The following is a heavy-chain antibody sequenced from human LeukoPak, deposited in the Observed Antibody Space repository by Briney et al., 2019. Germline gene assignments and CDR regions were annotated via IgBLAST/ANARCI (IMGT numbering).Heavy chain of an antibody. CDR1: GFPFSSYA. CDR3: AKDQAVYSSGWFFDY. D-gene: IGHD6-19*01. J-gene: IGHJ4*02. CDR2: ISGSGGST. Sequence: QAGGSLRLSCAASGFPFSSYAMSGVRQAPGKGLEWVSAISGSGGSTYYADSVKGRFTISRDNSKNTLYLQMSSLRAEDTAVYYCAKDQAVYSSGWFFDYWGQGNLVTVSS. V-gene: IGHV3-23*01.